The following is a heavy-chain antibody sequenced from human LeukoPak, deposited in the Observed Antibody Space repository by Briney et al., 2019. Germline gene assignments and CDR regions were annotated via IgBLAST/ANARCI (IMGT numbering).Heavy chain of an antibody. CDR3: ARVLGDTPVYFQH. CDR1: GGTFSSYT. Sequence: SVKVSCKASGGTFSSYTISWVRQAPGQGLEWMGRIIPILGIANYAQKFQGRVTITTDESTSTAYMELSSLRSEDTAVYYCARVLGDTPVYFQHWGQGTLVTVSS. CDR2: IIPILGIA. J-gene: IGHJ1*01. V-gene: IGHV1-69*16. D-gene: IGHD3-10*01.